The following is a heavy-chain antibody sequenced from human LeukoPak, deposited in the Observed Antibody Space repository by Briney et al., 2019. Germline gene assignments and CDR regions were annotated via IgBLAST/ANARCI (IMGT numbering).Heavy chain of an antibody. Sequence: GGSLRLSCAASGFTFSSYSMNWVRQAPGKGLEWVSYISSSSSTIYYADSVKGRFTISRDNAKNSLYLQVNSLRAEDTAVYYCARGRKLTIDYWGQGTLVTVSS. J-gene: IGHJ4*02. V-gene: IGHV3-48*01. CDR1: GFTFSSYS. CDR3: ARGRKLTIDY. CDR2: ISSSSSTI. D-gene: IGHD1-7*01.